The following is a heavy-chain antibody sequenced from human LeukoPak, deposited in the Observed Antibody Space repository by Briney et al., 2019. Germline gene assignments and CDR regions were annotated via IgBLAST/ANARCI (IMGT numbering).Heavy chain of an antibody. Sequence: SETLSLTCTVSGGSISSYYWSWIRQPAGKGLEWIGSIYRSGTTYYNPSLKSRVTMSVDTSNNQFSLKLTSVTAADTAMYYCSRLSHVAGAPKVSWFDPWGQGTLVTVSS. CDR2: IYRSGTT. CDR1: GGSISSYY. CDR3: SRLSHVAGAPKVSWFDP. V-gene: IGHV4-4*07. J-gene: IGHJ5*02. D-gene: IGHD1-26*01.